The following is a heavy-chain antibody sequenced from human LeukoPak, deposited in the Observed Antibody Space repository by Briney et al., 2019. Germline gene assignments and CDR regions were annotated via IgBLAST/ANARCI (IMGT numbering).Heavy chain of an antibody. J-gene: IGHJ4*02. Sequence: ASVKVSCKASGYTSNSYGFSWVRQAPGQGLEWVGWISNYNGDTRYAQKFQGRVTKTTDTSTRTSNMELRNLGSDDTAVYYCARALYSDSSGYYPGLDHWGQGTLVTVSS. CDR3: ARALYSDSSGYYPGLDH. D-gene: IGHD3-22*01. V-gene: IGHV1-18*01. CDR2: ISNYNGDT. CDR1: GYTSNSYG.